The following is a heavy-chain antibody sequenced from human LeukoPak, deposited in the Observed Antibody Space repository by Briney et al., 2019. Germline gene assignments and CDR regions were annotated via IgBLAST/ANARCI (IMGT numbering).Heavy chain of an antibody. V-gene: IGHV4-34*01. CDR3: ARSFMVGFDP. CDR1: GYSISSGYY. J-gene: IGHJ5*02. CDR2: INHSGST. D-gene: IGHD3-10*01. Sequence: SETLSLTCAVSGYSISSGYYWSWIRQPPGKGLEWIGEINHSGSTNYNPSLKSRVTISVDTSKNQFSLKLSSVTAADTAVYYCARSFMVGFDPWGQGTLVTVSS.